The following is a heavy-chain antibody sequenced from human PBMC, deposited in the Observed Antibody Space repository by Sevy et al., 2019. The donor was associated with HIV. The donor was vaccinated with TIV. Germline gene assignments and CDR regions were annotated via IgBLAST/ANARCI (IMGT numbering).Heavy chain of an antibody. CDR3: ARDQTAARKGLDY. CDR2: INVGNGNT. D-gene: IGHD2-15*01. Sequence: ASVKVSCKASGYTFTNYALHWVRQAPGQSLEWMGWINVGNGNTRYSQKFQYRFTITRGTSASTAYMELNSLTSEDTAVYYCARDQTAARKGLDYWGQGTLVTVSS. V-gene: IGHV1-3*01. CDR1: GYTFTNYA. J-gene: IGHJ4*02.